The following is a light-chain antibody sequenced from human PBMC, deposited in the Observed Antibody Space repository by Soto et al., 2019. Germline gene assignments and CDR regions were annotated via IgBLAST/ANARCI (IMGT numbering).Light chain of an antibody. CDR1: RSVGNN. CDR2: AAS. CDR3: QQHADWPLT. J-gene: IGKJ4*01. V-gene: IGKV3-11*01. Sequence: EIVLTQSPATLSLSPGERATLSCRASRSVGNNLAGYQKKPGQAPGLLIYAASTRATGIPARFSGSGSGTDFTLTISSLEPEDFAVYYCQQHADWPLTFGGGTKVEIK.